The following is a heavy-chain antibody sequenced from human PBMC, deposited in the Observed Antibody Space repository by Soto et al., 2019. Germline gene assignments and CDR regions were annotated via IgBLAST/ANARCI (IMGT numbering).Heavy chain of an antibody. CDR1: GFTFSSYW. V-gene: IGHV3-7*01. CDR2: LKYDVSEQ. Sequence: GVSRRLACVACGFTFSSYWRRWGPQAPGKXLERGAKLKYDVSEQYFVHPVAGRFTIARETVKNSLYLQMDSLRAEDTAVYYCVRDNPGRTPIFGNDYYDYKMDVGGLGAAVTV. CDR3: VRDNPGRTPIFGNDYYDYKMDV. J-gene: IGHJ6*02. D-gene: IGHD3-3*01.